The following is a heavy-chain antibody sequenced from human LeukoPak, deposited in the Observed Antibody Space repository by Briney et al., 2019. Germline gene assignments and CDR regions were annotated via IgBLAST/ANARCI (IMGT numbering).Heavy chain of an antibody. V-gene: IGHV3-23*01. CDR3: ARGVSSIPARLVY. Sequence: PGGSLRLSCVASGFTFSSYAMSWVRQAPGKGLEWVSAISGSGGSTYYADSVKGRFIITRDNSKNTLYLQVNSLRAEDTAVYYCARGVSSIPARLVYWGQGTLVTVSS. CDR2: ISGSGGST. CDR1: GFTFSSYA. D-gene: IGHD6-6*01. J-gene: IGHJ4*02.